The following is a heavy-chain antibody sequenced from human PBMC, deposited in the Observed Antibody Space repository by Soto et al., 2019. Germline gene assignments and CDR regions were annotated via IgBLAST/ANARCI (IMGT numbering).Heavy chain of an antibody. CDR2: INPSGGST. J-gene: IGHJ4*02. Sequence: ASVKVSCKASGYTFASYYIHWVRQAPGQGLEWMGIINPSGGSTTYAQKFQGRVTMTRDTSTSTVYMELSSLRSDDTAVYYCARGGDYDRFDYWGQGTLVTVSS. D-gene: IGHD4-17*01. CDR1: GYTFASYY. V-gene: IGHV1-46*03. CDR3: ARGGDYDRFDY.